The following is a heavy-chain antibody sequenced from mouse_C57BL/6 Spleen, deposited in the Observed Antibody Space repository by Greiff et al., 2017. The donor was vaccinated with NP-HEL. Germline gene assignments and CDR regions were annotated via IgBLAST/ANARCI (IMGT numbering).Heavy chain of an antibody. D-gene: IGHD1-1*01. CDR3: ARSYYDSYDVIWYFDV. J-gene: IGHJ1*03. CDR1: GYTFTSYW. V-gene: IGHV1-53*01. CDR2: INPSNGGT. Sequence: VQLQQSGTELVKPGASVKLSCKASGYTFTSYWMHWVKQRPGQGLEWIGNINPSNGGTNYNEKFKSKATLTVDKSSSTAYMQLSSLTYEDSAVYYCARSYYDSYDVIWYFDVWGTGTTVTVAS.